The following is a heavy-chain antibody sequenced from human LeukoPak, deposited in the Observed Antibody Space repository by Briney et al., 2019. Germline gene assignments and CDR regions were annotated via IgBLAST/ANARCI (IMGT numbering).Heavy chain of an antibody. D-gene: IGHD2-8*01. V-gene: IGHV3-23*01. CDR1: GLTFSSYA. J-gene: IGHJ2*01. CDR3: AKAAIILMVYVKYFDL. Sequence: PGGSLRPSCAGSGLTFSSYAMSWVRQAPGKGLEWVSTISGSGGSTYYADSVKGRFTISRDNSKNTLYLQMNSLRAEDTAVYYCAKAAIILMVYVKYFDLWGRGTPVTVSS. CDR2: ISGSGGST.